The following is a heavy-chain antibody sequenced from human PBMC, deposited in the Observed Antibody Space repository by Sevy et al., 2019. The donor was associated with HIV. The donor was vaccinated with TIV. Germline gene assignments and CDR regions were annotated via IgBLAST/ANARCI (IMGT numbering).Heavy chain of an antibody. D-gene: IGHD1-26*01. CDR1: GFTFTSSA. CDR3: AADVVGAAPGY. CDR2: IVVGSGNT. J-gene: IGHJ4*02. Sequence: ASVKVSCKASGFTFTSSAVQWVRQARGQRLEWIGWIVVGSGNTNYAQKFQERVTITRDMSTSTAYMELSSLRSEGTAVYYCAADVVGAAPGYWGQGTLVTVSS. V-gene: IGHV1-58*01.